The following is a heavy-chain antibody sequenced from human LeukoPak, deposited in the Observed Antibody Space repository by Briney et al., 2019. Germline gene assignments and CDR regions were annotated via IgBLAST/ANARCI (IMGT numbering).Heavy chain of an antibody. CDR2: IIPIFGTA. D-gene: IGHD3-22*01. CDR1: GGSFSNCT. J-gene: IGHJ4*02. V-gene: IGHV1-69*13. Sequence: ASVNVSCKASGGSFSNCTISWVRQAPGQGLEWMGGIIPIFGTANYAQKFQGRVTITADESTSTAYMELSSLRSEDTAVYYCARVVTPYYYDSSGYYSRPLNYWGQGTLVTVSS. CDR3: ARVVTPYYYDSSGYYSRPLNY.